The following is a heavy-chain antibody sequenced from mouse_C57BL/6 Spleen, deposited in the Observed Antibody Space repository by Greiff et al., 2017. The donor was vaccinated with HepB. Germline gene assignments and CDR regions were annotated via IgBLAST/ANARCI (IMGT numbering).Heavy chain of an antibody. CDR1: GYAFSSSW. D-gene: IGHD1-1*01. Sequence: QVHVKQSGPELVKPGASVKISCKASGYAFSSSWMNWVKQRPGKGLEWIGRIYPGDGDTNYNGKFKGKATLTADKSSSTAYMQLSSLTSEDSAVYLCARELRYAMDYGGQGTAGTVAS. J-gene: IGHJ4*01. CDR3: ARELRYAMDY. V-gene: IGHV1-82*01. CDR2: IYPGDGDT.